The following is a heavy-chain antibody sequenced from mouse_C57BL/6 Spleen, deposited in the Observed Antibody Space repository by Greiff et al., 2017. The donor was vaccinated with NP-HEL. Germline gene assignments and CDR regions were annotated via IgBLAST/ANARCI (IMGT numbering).Heavy chain of an antibody. V-gene: IGHV5-17*01. J-gene: IGHJ3*01. Sequence: EVNVVESGGGLVKPGGSLKLSCAASGFTFSDYGMHWVRQAPEKGLEWVAYISSGSSNIYYADTVKGRFTISRDNAKNTLFLPMTSLRSEDTAMYYCASDYYYGSSYWGQGTLVTVSA. CDR1: GFTFSDYG. CDR3: ASDYYYGSSY. CDR2: ISSGSSNI. D-gene: IGHD1-1*01.